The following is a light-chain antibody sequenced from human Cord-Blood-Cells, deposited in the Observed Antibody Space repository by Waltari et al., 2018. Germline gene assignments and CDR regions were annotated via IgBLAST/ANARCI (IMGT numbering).Light chain of an antibody. Sequence: QSVLTQPPSVSGAPGQRVTISCTGSSSTIGAGYDVHWYPQLPGTAPKLLIYGNSNRPAGVPDRFSGSKSGTSASLAITGLQAEDEADYYCQSYDSSLSGYVFGTGTKVTVL. CDR3: QSYDSSLSGYV. CDR2: GNS. V-gene: IGLV1-40*01. J-gene: IGLJ1*01. CDR1: SSTIGAGYD.